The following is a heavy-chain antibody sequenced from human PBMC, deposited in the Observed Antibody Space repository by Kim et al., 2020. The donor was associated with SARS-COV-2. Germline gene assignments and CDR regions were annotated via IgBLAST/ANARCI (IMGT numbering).Heavy chain of an antibody. CDR3: ARFRGIAAAGSDY. V-gene: IGHV1-69*02. Sequence: YAQKFQGRVTITADTSTSTAYMELSSLRSEDTAVYYCARFRGIAAAGSDYWGQGTLVTVSS. D-gene: IGHD6-13*01. J-gene: IGHJ4*02.